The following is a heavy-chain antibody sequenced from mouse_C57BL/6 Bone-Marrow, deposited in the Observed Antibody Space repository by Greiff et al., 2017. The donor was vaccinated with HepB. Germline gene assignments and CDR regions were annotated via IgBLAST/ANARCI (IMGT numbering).Heavy chain of an antibody. Sequence: QVQLKQPGAELVKPGASVKLSCKASGYTFTSYWMQWVKQRPGQGLEWIGEIDPSDSYTNYNQKFKGKATLTVDTSSSTAYMQLSSLTSEDSAVYYCARGYGSSPSYWYFDVWGTGTTVTVSS. J-gene: IGHJ1*03. V-gene: IGHV1-50*01. D-gene: IGHD1-1*01. CDR1: GYTFTSYW. CDR3: ARGYGSSPSYWYFDV. CDR2: IDPSDSYT.